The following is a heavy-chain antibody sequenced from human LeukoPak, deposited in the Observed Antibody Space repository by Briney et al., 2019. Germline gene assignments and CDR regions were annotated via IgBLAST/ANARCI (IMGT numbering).Heavy chain of an antibody. CDR3: ARADCSGSTCYLRRSWFDP. Sequence: PGGSLRLSCAASGFRLSDYDMNWVRQAPGKGLEWVSSISTGSRYIYYAYSVKGRFTISRDDAKNSLYLQMDSLRAEDTAVYYCARADCSGSTCYLRRSWFDPWGQGTLVTVSS. V-gene: IGHV3-21*01. D-gene: IGHD2-2*01. CDR2: ISTGSRYI. CDR1: GFRLSDYD. J-gene: IGHJ5*02.